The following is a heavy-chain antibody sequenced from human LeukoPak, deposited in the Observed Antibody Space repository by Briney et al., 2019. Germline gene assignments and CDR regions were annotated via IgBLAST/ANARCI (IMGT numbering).Heavy chain of an antibody. Sequence: ASVKVSCKASGYTFTSYGISWVRQAPGQGLEWMGWISAYNGNTNYVQKLQGRVTMTTDTSTSTAYMELRSLRSDDTAVYYCARDLVHSSSSYYYYYGMDVWGQGTTVTVSS. CDR3: ARDLVHSSSSYYYYYGMDV. CDR1: GYTFTSYG. V-gene: IGHV1-18*01. J-gene: IGHJ6*02. D-gene: IGHD6-6*01. CDR2: ISAYNGNT.